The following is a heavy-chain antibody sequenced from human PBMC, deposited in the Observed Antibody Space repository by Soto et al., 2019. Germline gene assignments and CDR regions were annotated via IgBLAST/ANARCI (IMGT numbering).Heavy chain of an antibody. CDR2: INHSGST. D-gene: IGHD2-21*02. Sequence: SETLSLTCAVYGGSFRGYYWSWIRQPPGKGLEWIGEINHSGSTNYNPSLKSRVTISVDTSKNQFSLKLSSVTAADTAVYYCARALPYIVVVTAPSGQYGMDVWGQGTTVTVSS. CDR1: GGSFRGYY. V-gene: IGHV4-34*01. CDR3: ARALPYIVVVTAPSGQYGMDV. J-gene: IGHJ6*02.